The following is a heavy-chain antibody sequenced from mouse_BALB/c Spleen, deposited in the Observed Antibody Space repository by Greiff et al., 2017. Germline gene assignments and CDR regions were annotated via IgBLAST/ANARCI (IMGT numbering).Heavy chain of an antibody. CDR3: ASKRGSYYNYAMDY. CDR1: GFSLTSYG. Sequence: VQLQQSGPGLVQPSQSLSITCTVSGFSLTSYGVHWVRQSPGKGLEWLGVIWSGGSTDYNAAFISRLSISKDNSKSHVFFKMNSLQADDTAIYYCASKRGSYYNYAMDYWGQGTSVTVSS. J-gene: IGHJ4*01. V-gene: IGHV2-4-1*01. CDR2: IWSGGST. D-gene: IGHD2-12*01.